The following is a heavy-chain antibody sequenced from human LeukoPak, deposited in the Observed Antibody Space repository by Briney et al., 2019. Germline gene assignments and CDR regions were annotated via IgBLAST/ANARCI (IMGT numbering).Heavy chain of an antibody. J-gene: IGHJ3*02. V-gene: IGHV1-18*01. D-gene: IGHD1-26*01. CDR1: GYTFTSYG. CDR3: ASPSGSYPEDAFDI. CDR2: ISAYNGNT. Sequence: ASVTVSCKASGYTFTSYGISWVRQAPGQGLEWMGWISAYNGNTNYAQKLQGRVTMTTDTSTSTAYMELRSLRSDDTAVYYCASPSGSYPEDAFDIWGQGTMVTVSS.